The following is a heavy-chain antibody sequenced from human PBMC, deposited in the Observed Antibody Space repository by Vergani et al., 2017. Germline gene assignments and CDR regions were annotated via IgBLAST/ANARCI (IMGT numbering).Heavy chain of an antibody. D-gene: IGHD5-12*01. J-gene: IGHJ5*02. CDR3: ARDVRLLYDRFDP. Sequence: QVQLVESGGGVVQAGRSLRLSCAASGFTFNQYGMHWVRQAPGKGLEWVAVTWYDGNNKQYADSVKGRFTISRDNSKSTMYLQRNSLRDEDTGVYYCARDVRLLYDRFDPWGQGTLVTVSS. CDR2: TWYDGNNK. CDR1: GFTFNQYG. V-gene: IGHV3-33*01.